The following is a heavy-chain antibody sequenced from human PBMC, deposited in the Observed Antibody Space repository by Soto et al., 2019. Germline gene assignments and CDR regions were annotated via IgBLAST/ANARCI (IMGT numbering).Heavy chain of an antibody. CDR1: GYTFTSYD. CDR3: ARGHPAGTSDYYYCMDV. Sequence: ASVKVSCKASGYTFTSYDINWVRQATGQGLEWMGWMNPNSGNTGYAQKFQGRVTMTRNTSISTAYMELSSLRSEDTAVYYCARGHPAGTSDYYYCMDVWGQGTTVTVSS. V-gene: IGHV1-8*01. J-gene: IGHJ6*02. CDR2: MNPNSGNT. D-gene: IGHD1-7*01.